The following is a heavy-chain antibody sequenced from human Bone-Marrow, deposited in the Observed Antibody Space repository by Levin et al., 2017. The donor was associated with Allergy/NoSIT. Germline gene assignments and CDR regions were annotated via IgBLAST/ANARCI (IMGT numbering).Heavy chain of an antibody. V-gene: IGHV4-4*07. D-gene: IGHD4-23*01. CDR1: GGSISSYY. Sequence: SETLSLTCTVSGGSISSYYWSWIRQPAGKGLEWIGRIYTSGSTNYNPSLKSRVTMSGDTSKKQFYLKMSSVTAADTAVYYCARVARPGHLRGALVVTPSGAFDIWGQGTMVTVSS. CDR2: IYTSGST. CDR3: ARVARPGHLRGALVVTPSGAFDI. J-gene: IGHJ3*02.